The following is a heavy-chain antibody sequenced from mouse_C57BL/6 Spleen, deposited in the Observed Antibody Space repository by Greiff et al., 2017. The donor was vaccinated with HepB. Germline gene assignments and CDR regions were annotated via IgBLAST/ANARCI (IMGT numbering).Heavy chain of an antibody. Sequence: QVQLQQPGAELVRPGSSVKLSCKASGYTFTSYWMDWVKQRPGQGLDWIGNIYPSDSETHYNQKFKDKATLTVDKSSSTAYMQLSSLTSEDSAVYYCASGVYGSWFAYWGQGTLVTVSA. CDR1: GYTFTSYW. J-gene: IGHJ3*01. CDR2: IYPSDSET. CDR3: ASGVYGSWFAY. V-gene: IGHV1-61*01. D-gene: IGHD2-2*01.